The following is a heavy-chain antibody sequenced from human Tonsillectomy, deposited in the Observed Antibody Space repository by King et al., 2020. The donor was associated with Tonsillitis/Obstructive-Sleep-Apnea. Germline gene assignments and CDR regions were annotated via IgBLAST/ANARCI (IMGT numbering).Heavy chain of an antibody. J-gene: IGHJ5*02. V-gene: IGHV4-4*02. Sequence: VQLQESGPGLVQPSGTLSLTCAVSGGSISSSNWWNWVRQPPGKGLEWIGEIHHSGSTNYNPSLKSRVTMSVDNSKNEFSLKLSSLTAADTAVYYCARDGGYYSGSGSYYNWFDPWGQGTLVTVSS. CDR2: IHHSGST. D-gene: IGHD3-10*01. CDR1: GGSISSSNW. CDR3: ARDGGYYSGSGSYYNWFDP.